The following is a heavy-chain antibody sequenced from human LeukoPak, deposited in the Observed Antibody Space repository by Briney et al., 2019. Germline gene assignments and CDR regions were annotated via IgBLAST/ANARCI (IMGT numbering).Heavy chain of an antibody. CDR1: GFTVSSNY. CDR3: ARGYDGSSGWCGEAPYYFDY. V-gene: IGHV3-66*01. J-gene: IGHJ4*02. D-gene: IGHD6-19*01. CDR2: IYSGGST. Sequence: GGSLRLSCAASGFTVSSNYMSWVRQAPGKGLEWVSVIYSGGSTYYADSVKGRFTISRDNSKNTLYLQMNSLRAEDTAVYYCARGYDGSSGWCGEAPYYFDYWGQGTLVTVSS.